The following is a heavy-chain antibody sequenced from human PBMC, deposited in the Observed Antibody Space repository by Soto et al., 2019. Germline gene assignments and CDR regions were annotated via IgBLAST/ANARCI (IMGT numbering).Heavy chain of an antibody. V-gene: IGHV3-21*01. Sequence: GGSLRLSCAASGFTFSSYSMNWVRQATGKGLEWVSPISSSSSYIYYADSVKGRFTISRDNAKNSLYLQMNSLRAEDTAVYYCARSKQQLDVEPKQSPVDYWGQGTLVTVSS. CDR2: ISSSSSYI. J-gene: IGHJ4*02. CDR1: GFTFSSYS. D-gene: IGHD6-13*01. CDR3: ARSKQQLDVEPKQSPVDY.